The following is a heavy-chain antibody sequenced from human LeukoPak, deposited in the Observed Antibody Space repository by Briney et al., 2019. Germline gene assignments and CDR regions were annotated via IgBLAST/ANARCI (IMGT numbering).Heavy chain of an antibody. V-gene: IGHV4-59*01. Sequence: SETLSLTCSVSGGSISSYYRFWIRQPPGKGLEWIGYVFHSGSTNYNPSLKSRVTISVDTSKNQFSLKLSSVTAADTAVYYCASSDIVTGTTYNFDYWGQGTLITVSS. CDR1: GGSISSYY. CDR3: ASSDIVTGTTYNFDY. J-gene: IGHJ4*02. CDR2: VFHSGST. D-gene: IGHD1-14*01.